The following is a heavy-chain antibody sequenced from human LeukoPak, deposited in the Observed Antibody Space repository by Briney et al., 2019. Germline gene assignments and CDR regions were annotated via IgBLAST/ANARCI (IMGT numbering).Heavy chain of an antibody. J-gene: IGHJ4*02. CDR2: IYYSGST. CDR3: AVWFGEPWYYFDY. CDR1: GGSISSSSYY. D-gene: IGHD3-10*01. Sequence: PSETLSLTCTVSGGSISSSSYYWGWIRQPPGKGLEWIGSIYYSGSTYYNPSLKSRVTISVDTSKNQFSLKLSSVTAADTAVYYCAVWFGEPWYYFDYWGQGTLVTVSS. V-gene: IGHV4-39*01.